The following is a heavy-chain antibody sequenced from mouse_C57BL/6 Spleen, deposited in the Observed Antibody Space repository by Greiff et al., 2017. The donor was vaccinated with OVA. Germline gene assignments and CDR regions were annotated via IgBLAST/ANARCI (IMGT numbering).Heavy chain of an antibody. CDR1: GFTFSDYG. Sequence: EVQLVESGGGLVKPGGSLKLSCAASGFTFSDYGMHWVRQAPEKGLEWVAYISSGSSTIYYADQVKGRFTISRDNAKNHLFLHMTSLGSEDTAMYYCARRGGSGTNAWFAYWGQGTLVTVSA. V-gene: IGHV5-17*01. CDR2: ISSGSSTI. J-gene: IGHJ3*01. CDR3: ARRGGSGTNAWFAY. D-gene: IGHD4-1*01.